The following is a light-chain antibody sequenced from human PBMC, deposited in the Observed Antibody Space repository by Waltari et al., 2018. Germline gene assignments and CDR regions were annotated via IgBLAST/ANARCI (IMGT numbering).Light chain of an antibody. Sequence: QSALTQPASVSGSPGQSITIPCTGTSSDIGGYNSAPWYQQYPGKAPKLLIYEVNFRPSGVSDRFSGSKSGYTASLTISGLQTEDEAHYYCSSYTSSSSWVFGGGTKLTVL. CDR2: EVN. J-gene: IGLJ3*02. V-gene: IGLV2-14*01. CDR1: SSDIGGYNS. CDR3: SSYTSSSSWV.